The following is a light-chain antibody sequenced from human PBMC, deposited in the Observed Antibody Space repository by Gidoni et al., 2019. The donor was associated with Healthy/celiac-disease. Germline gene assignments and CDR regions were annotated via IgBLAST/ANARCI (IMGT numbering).Light chain of an antibody. CDR3: QQYDNLPLT. CDR1: QDISNY. Sequence: DTQMTQSPSSLSASVGDRVTITCQASQDISNYLNWYQQKPGKAPKLLIYDASNLETGVPPRFSGSGSGADFTFTISSLQPEDIATYYCQQYDNLPLTFGGGTKVRIK. CDR2: DAS. V-gene: IGKV1-33*01. J-gene: IGKJ4*01.